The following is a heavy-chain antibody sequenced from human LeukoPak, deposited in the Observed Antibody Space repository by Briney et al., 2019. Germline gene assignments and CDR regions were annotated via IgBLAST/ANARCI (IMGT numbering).Heavy chain of an antibody. Sequence: SETLSLTCTVSGGSISSYYWSWIRQPAGKGLEWIGRIYTSGSTNYNPFLKSRVTMSVDTSKNQFSLKLSSVTAADTAVYYCARSTGTPQGYYYYYMDVWGKGTTVTVSS. V-gene: IGHV4-4*07. D-gene: IGHD1-1*01. CDR2: IYTSGST. CDR3: ARSTGTPQGYYYYYMDV. CDR1: GGSISSYY. J-gene: IGHJ6*03.